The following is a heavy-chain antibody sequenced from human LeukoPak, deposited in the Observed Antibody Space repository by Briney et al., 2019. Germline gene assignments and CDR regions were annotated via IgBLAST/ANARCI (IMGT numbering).Heavy chain of an antibody. D-gene: IGHD1-26*01. Sequence: SETLSLTWAVYGGSFSGYYWSWIRQPPGKGLECIGKINHSRSTNYNPSLKSRVTISVDTSKNQFSLKLSSVTAADTAVYYCAREAGATTTYYFDYWGQGTLVTVSS. CDR1: GGSFSGYY. CDR3: AREAGATTTYYFDY. V-gene: IGHV4-34*01. CDR2: INHSRST. J-gene: IGHJ4*02.